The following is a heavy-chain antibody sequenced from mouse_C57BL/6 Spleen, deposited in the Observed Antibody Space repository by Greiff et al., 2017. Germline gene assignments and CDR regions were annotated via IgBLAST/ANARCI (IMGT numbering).Heavy chain of an antibody. D-gene: IGHD2-5*01. CDR3: ARRDYSNNWYFDV. Sequence: QVQLQQSGPELVKPGASVKISCKASGYAFSSSWMNWVKQRPGKGLEWIGRIYPGDGDTNYNGKFKGKATLTADKSYSTAYMQLSSLTSEDSAVYFCARRDYSNNWYFDVWGTGTTVTVSS. V-gene: IGHV1-82*01. J-gene: IGHJ1*03. CDR1: GYAFSSSW. CDR2: IYPGDGDT.